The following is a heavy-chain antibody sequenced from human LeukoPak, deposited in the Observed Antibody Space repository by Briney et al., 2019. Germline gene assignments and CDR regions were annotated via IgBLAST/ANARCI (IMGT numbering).Heavy chain of an antibody. CDR3: ARGRFLEWLPGDLNWFDP. CDR1: GGSISSYY. J-gene: IGHJ5*02. Sequence: SETLSLTCTVSGGSISSYYWSWIRQPPGKGLEWIGEINHSGSTNYNPSLKSRVTISVDTSKNQFSLKLSSVTAADTAVYYCARGRFLEWLPGDLNWFDPWGQGTLVTVSS. D-gene: IGHD3-3*01. V-gene: IGHV4-34*01. CDR2: INHSGST.